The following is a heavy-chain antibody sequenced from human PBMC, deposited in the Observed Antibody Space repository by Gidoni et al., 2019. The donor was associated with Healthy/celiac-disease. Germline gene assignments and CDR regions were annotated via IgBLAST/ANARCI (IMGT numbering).Heavy chain of an antibody. CDR1: GFPFSSYW. V-gene: IGHV3-7*01. CDR3: ARDLEEYYYDSSGYTGSFDY. CDR2: IKQDGSEK. D-gene: IGHD3-22*01. J-gene: IGHJ4*02. Sequence: EVQLVESGGGLVQPGGSLRLSCAASGFPFSSYWMSWVRQAPGKGLEWVANIKQDGSEKYYVDSVKGRFTISRDNAKNSLYLQMNSLRAEDTAVYYCARDLEEYYYDSSGYTGSFDYWGQGTLVTVSS.